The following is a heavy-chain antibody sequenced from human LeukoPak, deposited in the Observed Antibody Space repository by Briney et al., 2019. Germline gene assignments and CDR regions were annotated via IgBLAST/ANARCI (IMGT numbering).Heavy chain of an antibody. CDR1: GFTFSSFC. J-gene: IGHJ4*02. CDR3: ARDLTERKYYIAY. Sequence: TGGSLRLSCAASGFTFSSFCTHWVRQAPGEGLEWVAYIGYTGTDTYYADSVKGRFTISRDNSKNTVHLQVNSLRAADTALYSCARDLTERKYYIAYWGQGTLVTVSS. V-gene: IGHV3-30*02. D-gene: IGHD2-8*02. CDR2: IGYTGTDT.